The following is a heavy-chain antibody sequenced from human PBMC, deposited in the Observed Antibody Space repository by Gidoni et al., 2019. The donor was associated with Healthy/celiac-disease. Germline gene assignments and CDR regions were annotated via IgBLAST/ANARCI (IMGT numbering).Heavy chain of an antibody. CDR1: GGTFSSYA. D-gene: IGHD6-19*01. CDR2: IIPIFGTA. CDR3: ARDPTIAVAGTRNGYYYYYYMDV. J-gene: IGHJ6*03. Sequence: QVQLVQSGAEVKKPGSSVKVSCKASGGTFSSYAISWVRQAPGQGLEWMGGIIPIFGTANYAQKFQGRVTITADESTSTAYMELSSLRSEDTAVYYCARDPTIAVAGTRNGYYYYYYMDVWGKGTTVTVSS. V-gene: IGHV1-69*01.